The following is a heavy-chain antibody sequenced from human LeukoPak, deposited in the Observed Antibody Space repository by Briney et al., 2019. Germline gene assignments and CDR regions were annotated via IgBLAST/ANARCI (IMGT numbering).Heavy chain of an antibody. CDR1: GGSISSSSYY. CDR3: ARLARYSSSALWFDY. D-gene: IGHD6-6*01. J-gene: IGHJ4*02. Sequence: PSETLSLTCTVSGGSISSSSYYWGWIRQPPGKGLVWIGSIYYSGSTYYNPSRKSRVTISVDTSKNQFSLKLSSVTAADTAVYYCARLARYSSSALWFDYWGQGTLVTVSS. CDR2: IYYSGST. V-gene: IGHV4-39*01.